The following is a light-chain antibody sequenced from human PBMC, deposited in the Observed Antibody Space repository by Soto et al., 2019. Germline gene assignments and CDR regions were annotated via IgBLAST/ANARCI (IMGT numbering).Light chain of an antibody. J-gene: IGKJ4*01. V-gene: IGKV1-9*01. Sequence: DIQMTQSPSALSASLGDRATITCRASQGISTYLAWYQQKPGKAPKLLIYAASTLQSGVPSRFSGSGSGTEFTLTISSLQPEDFATYYCQQLNSYPLTFGGGTKVDI. CDR3: QQLNSYPLT. CDR1: QGISTY. CDR2: AAS.